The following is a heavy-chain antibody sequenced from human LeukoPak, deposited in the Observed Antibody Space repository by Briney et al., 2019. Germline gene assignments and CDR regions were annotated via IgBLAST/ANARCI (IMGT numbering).Heavy chain of an antibody. CDR3: ARDLGEAADDAFDI. D-gene: IGHD6-13*01. CDR2: IYYSGST. Sequence: PSETLSVTCTVSGGTISSYYWSWIRQPPGKRLEWIGYIYYSGSTNYNPSLKSRVTISVDTSKNQFSLKLSSVTAADTAVYYCARDLGEAADDAFDIWGQGTMVTVSS. V-gene: IGHV4-59*01. CDR1: GGTISSYY. J-gene: IGHJ3*02.